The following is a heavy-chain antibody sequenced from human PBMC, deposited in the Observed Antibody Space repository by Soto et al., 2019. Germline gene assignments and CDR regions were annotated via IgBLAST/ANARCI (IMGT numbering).Heavy chain of an antibody. CDR1: GFTFSAHY. CDR3: ARDRQPSSYIGLDV. V-gene: IGHV3-11*01. D-gene: IGHD4-4*01. Sequence: GGSLRLSCEASGFTFSAHYMSWVRQAPGKGLEWVSHISGSGDTIYYADSVKGRFTISRDNAKNSLYLQMNSLRAEDTAVYYCARDRQPSSYIGLDVWGQGTTVTVSS. J-gene: IGHJ6*02. CDR2: ISGSGDTI.